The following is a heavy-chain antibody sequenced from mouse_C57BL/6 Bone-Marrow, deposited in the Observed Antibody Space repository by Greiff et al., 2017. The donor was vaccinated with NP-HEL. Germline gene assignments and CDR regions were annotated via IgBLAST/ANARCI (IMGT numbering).Heavy chain of an antibody. Sequence: EVKLEESGPGLVKPSQSLSLTCSVTGYSITSGYYWNWIRQFPGNKLEWMGYISYDGSNNYNPSLKNRISITRDTSKNQFFLKLNSVTTEDTATYYCARAIYYDYDESHWGQGTTLTVSS. J-gene: IGHJ2*01. CDR3: ARAIYYDYDESH. CDR2: ISYDGSN. V-gene: IGHV3-6*01. CDR1: GYSITSGYY. D-gene: IGHD2-4*01.